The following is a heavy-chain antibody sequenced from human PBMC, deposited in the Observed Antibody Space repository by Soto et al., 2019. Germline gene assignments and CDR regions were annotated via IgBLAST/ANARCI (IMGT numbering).Heavy chain of an antibody. CDR2: NYYSGST. J-gene: IGHJ6*03. V-gene: IGHV4-59*01. CDR3: ARVDTAMVQYYYYYMDV. Sequence: SETLSLTCTVSGGSISSYYWSWIRQPPGKGLEWIGYNYYSGSTNYNPSLKSRATISVDTSKTQFSLKLSSVTAADTAVYYCARVDTAMVQYYYYYMDVWGKGTTVTVSS. CDR1: GGSISSYY. D-gene: IGHD5-18*01.